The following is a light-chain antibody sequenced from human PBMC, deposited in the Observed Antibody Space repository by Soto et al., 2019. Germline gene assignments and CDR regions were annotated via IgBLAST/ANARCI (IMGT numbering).Light chain of an antibody. J-gene: IGKJ1*01. CDR1: QDINHY. Sequence: DIQMTQYPSSLSASLGDRVTITCRASQDINHYLAWFQQKPGRAPKSLLYTASSLQTGVPSKFSGSGYGTEFTPTLSSLQPEDSATYYYQQYKSYPWTFGQGNKVEI. CDR3: QQYKSYPWT. V-gene: IGKV1-16*02. CDR2: TAS.